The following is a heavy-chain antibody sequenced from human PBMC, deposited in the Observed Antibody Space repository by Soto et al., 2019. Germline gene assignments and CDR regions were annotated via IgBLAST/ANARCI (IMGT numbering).Heavy chain of an antibody. J-gene: IGHJ6*02. CDR1: GFTFSTYW. D-gene: IGHD2-2*01. CDR2: IKQDGSEE. V-gene: IGHV3-7*01. Sequence: GGSLRLSCAASGFTFSTYWMSWVRQAPGKGLEWVANIKQDGSEEYYVDSVKGRFTISKDNAKNSLYLQMNNLRVEDTAVYYCAREGAADCSSTSCSAPYWYYYGMDVWGQGTTVTVSS. CDR3: AREGAADCSSTSCSAPYWYYYGMDV.